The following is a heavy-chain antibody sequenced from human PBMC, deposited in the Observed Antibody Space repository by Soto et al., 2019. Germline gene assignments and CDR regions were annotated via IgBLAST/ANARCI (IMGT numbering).Heavy chain of an antibody. CDR3: ATYYRLACGDSCYYFAY. J-gene: IGHJ4*02. V-gene: IGHV1-18*01. CDR2: ISAANGDT. Sequence: QVQLVQSGAEVKKPGASVKVSCKASGYTFRSYGISWVRQAPGQGLEWMGWISAANGDTNSAPKFQGRVTMTTDTSTNTADKELKSPKSDNTAPYSCATYYRLACGDSCYYFAYWVQGTLVTVSA. CDR1: GYTFRSYG. D-gene: IGHD2-15*01.